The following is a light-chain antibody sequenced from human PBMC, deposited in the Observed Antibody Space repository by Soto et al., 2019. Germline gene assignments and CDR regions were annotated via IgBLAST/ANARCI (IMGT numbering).Light chain of an antibody. CDR2: LGS. J-gene: IGKJ2*01. CDR1: QSLLHSNGYNY. Sequence: DIVMTQSPLSLPVTPGEPASISCRSSQSLLHSNGYNYLDWYLQQPGQSPQLLIYLGSNRASGVPVRFSGSGSGTDFTLKISRVEAEDVGVYYCMQALQTPPTFGQGTKLEIK. CDR3: MQALQTPPT. V-gene: IGKV2-28*01.